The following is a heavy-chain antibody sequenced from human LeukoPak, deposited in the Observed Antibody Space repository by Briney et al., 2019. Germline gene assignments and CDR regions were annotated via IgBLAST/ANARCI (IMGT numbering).Heavy chain of an antibody. J-gene: IGHJ3*02. V-gene: IGHV4-59*01. CDR3: ARDLGPAAITPDAFDI. D-gene: IGHD2-2*02. CDR1: GGSISSYY. Sequence: SETLSLTCTVSGGSISSYYWSWIRQPPGKGLEWIGYIYYSGSTNYNPSLKSRVTISVDTSKNQFSLKLSSVTAADTAVYYCARDLGPAAITPDAFDIWGQGTMVTVSS. CDR2: IYYSGST.